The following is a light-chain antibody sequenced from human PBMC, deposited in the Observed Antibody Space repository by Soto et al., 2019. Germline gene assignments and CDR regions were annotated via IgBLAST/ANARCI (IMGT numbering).Light chain of an antibody. CDR2: DVS. CDR3: RSYTTSSTHVV. Sequence: QSVLTQPASVSGSPGQSITISCTGTSSDVGSYNYVSWYQQYPGKAPKLMIYDVSNRPSGVSYRFSGSNSGNTASLTISGLQAEDEADYYCRSYTTSSTHVVFGGGTKLTVL. J-gene: IGLJ2*01. CDR1: SSDVGSYNY. V-gene: IGLV2-14*01.